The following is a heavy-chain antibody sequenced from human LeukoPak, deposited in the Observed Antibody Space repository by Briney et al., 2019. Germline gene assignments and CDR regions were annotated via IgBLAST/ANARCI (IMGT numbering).Heavy chain of an antibody. CDR1: ELSVGSNY. J-gene: IGHJ4*02. CDR2: IYSVGST. V-gene: IGHV3-66*01. D-gene: IGHD5-12*01. CDR3: ARGPSGYHKT. Sequence: PGGSLRLSRAASELSVGSNYMTWVRPAPGKGLEWVSLIYSVGSTYYADSVKDRFTISRDNSKNALYLQMNSVRAEDTAVYYCARGPSGYHKTGGQGTLVTVSS.